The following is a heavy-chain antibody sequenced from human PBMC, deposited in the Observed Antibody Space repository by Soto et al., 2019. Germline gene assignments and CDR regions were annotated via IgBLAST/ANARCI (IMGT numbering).Heavy chain of an antibody. CDR3: TRGYCSGGSCSYFDY. Sequence: PGGPLRLSCTASGFTFGDYAMSWFRQAPGKGLEWVGFIRSKAYGGTTEYAASVKGRFTISRDDSKSIAYLQMNSLKTEDTAVYYCTRGYCSGGSCSYFDYWGQGTLVTVSS. D-gene: IGHD2-15*01. V-gene: IGHV3-49*03. J-gene: IGHJ4*02. CDR2: IRSKAYGGTT. CDR1: GFTFGDYA.